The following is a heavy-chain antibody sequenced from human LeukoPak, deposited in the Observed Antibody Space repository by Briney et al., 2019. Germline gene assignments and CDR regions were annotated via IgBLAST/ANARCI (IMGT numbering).Heavy chain of an antibody. CDR2: IFYSGNT. J-gene: IGHJ4*02. CDR1: GGSISSGDYY. CDR3: ATSKPYYYYDSSGYFDY. D-gene: IGHD3-22*01. V-gene: IGHV4-30-4*01. Sequence: PSQTLSLTCTVSGGSISSGDYYWSWIRQPPGKGLKWIGYIFYSGNTYYNPSLKSRVPISVDTSKNRFSLKLSSVTAADTAVYYCATSKPYYYYDSSGYFDYWGQGTLVTVSS.